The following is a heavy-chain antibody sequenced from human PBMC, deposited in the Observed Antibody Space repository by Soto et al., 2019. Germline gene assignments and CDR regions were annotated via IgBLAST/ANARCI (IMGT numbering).Heavy chain of an antibody. CDR3: AEEDTSYSNDSSPPPGMDV. CDR1: GYTFTSYY. D-gene: IGHD3-22*01. J-gene: IGHJ6*02. Sequence: ASVKVSCKASGYTFTSYYMHWVRQAPGQGLEWMGIINPSGGSTSYAQKFQGRVTMTRDTSTSTVYMELSSLRSEDTAVYYCAEEDTSYSNDSSPPPGMDVWGQGTTVTVSS. CDR2: INPSGGST. V-gene: IGHV1-46*01.